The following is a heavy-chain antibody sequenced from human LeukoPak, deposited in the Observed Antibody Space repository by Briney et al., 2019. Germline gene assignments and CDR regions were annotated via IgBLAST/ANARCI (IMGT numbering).Heavy chain of an antibody. J-gene: IGHJ4*02. V-gene: IGHV3-23*01. CDR1: GFTFSDYY. CDR3: AKGRWGDY. Sequence: GGSLRLSCAASGFTFSDYYMSWIRQAPGKGLEWVSGIGPSGGSTYYADSVKGRFTISRDNSKNTLYLQMNSLRAEDTAVYYCAKGRWGDYWGQGTLDTVSS. D-gene: IGHD7-27*01. CDR2: IGPSGGST.